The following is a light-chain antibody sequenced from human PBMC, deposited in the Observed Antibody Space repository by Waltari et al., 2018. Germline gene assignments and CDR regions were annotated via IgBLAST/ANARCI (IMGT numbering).Light chain of an antibody. Sequence: EIVMTQSPATLSVSPGERATLSCRASQSISCTLAWYQQKLGQAPRLLIYGASTRASRIPARFSGSGSGTDFSLTISSLQSEDFAVYFCQQYNTGPPCTFGQGTKVEVK. CDR3: QQYNTGPPCT. CDR2: GAS. CDR1: QSISCT. J-gene: IGKJ1*01. V-gene: IGKV3-15*01.